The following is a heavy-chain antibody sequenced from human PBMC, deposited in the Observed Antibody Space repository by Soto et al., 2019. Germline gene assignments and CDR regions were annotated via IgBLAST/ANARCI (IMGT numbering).Heavy chain of an antibody. V-gene: IGHV1-18*01. D-gene: IGHD1-26*01. Sequence: HVQLVQSGGEVKKPGASVKVSCKPSGYTFTNYVISWVRQAPGQGLEYMGWISPFNGYTKYAQKFQGRVTLTTETSTSTAYMELRSLINDDTAVYYCARDAGSESYLAYWGQGTLVSVSS. CDR1: GYTFTNYV. CDR2: ISPFNGYT. J-gene: IGHJ4*02. CDR3: ARDAGSESYLAY.